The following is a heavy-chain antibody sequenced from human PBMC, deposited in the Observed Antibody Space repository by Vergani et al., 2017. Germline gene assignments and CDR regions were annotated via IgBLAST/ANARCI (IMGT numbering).Heavy chain of an antibody. V-gene: IGHV1-69*01. CDR2: IIPIFGTA. CDR1: GGTFSSYA. J-gene: IGHJ5*02. CDR3: ARGGWYKYNXFDP. D-gene: IGHD6-19*01. Sequence: QVQLVQSGAEVKKPGSSVKVSCKASGGTFSSYAISWVRQAPGQGLEWMGGIIPIFGTANYAQKFQGRVTITADESTSTSYMELSSLRYEDTAVYYGARGGWYKYNXFDPWGQGTLVTVSS.